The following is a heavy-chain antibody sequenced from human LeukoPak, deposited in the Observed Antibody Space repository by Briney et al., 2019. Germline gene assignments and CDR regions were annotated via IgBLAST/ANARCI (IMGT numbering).Heavy chain of an antibody. CDR3: AKDQLRYYDTSGYYRL. Sequence: PGGSLRLSCAASGFTFSSYAMTWVRQAPGEGLEWVSGISATGDNTYYADSVKGRFTISRDNSKNTLYLQMNSLRAEDTAVYYCAKDQLRYYDTSGYYRLWGQGNLVTVSP. CDR2: ISATGDNT. V-gene: IGHV3-23*01. J-gene: IGHJ4*02. D-gene: IGHD3-22*01. CDR1: GFTFSSYA.